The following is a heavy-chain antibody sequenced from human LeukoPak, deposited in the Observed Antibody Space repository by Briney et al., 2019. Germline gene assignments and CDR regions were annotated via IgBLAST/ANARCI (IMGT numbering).Heavy chain of an antibody. Sequence: VASVKVSCKASGGTFSSYAISWVRQAPGQGLEWMGGIIPIFGTTNYAQKFQGRVTITTDESTSTAYMELSSLRSEDTAVYYCARDRLPGPRLPEGGGAFDIWGQGTMVTVSS. CDR1: GGTFSSYA. V-gene: IGHV1-69*05. CDR2: IIPIFGTT. D-gene: IGHD6-25*01. J-gene: IGHJ3*02. CDR3: ARDRLPGPRLPEGGGAFDI.